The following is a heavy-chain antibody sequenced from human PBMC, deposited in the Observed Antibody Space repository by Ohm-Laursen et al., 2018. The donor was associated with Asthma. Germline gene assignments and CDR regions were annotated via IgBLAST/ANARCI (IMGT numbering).Heavy chain of an antibody. CDR1: GFTFDDYA. CDR3: ATLSWYASQF. CDR2: ISWNSGSI. V-gene: IGHV3-9*01. D-gene: IGHD2-2*01. J-gene: IGHJ4*02. Sequence: SLRLSCSASGFTFDDYAMHWVRQAPGKGLEWVSGISWNSGSIGYADSVKGRFTISRDNAKNSLYLQMSSLRGEDTAIYYCATLSWYASQFWGQGTLVTVSS.